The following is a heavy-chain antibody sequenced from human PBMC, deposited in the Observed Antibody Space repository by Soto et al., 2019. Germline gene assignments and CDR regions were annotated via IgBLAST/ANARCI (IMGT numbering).Heavy chain of an antibody. CDR3: ARDIGLSSWTWYCDL. J-gene: IGHJ2*01. D-gene: IGHD2-21*02. CDR1: GFTFSSYA. Sequence: QVQLVESGGGVVQPGRSLRLSCAASGFTFSSYAMHWVRQAPGKGLEWVAVISYDGSNKYYADSVKGRFTISRDNSKNTLYLQMNNRRADDTTGYYCARDIGLSSWTWYCDLLGRGTLVTVSS. CDR2: ISYDGSNK. V-gene: IGHV3-30-3*01.